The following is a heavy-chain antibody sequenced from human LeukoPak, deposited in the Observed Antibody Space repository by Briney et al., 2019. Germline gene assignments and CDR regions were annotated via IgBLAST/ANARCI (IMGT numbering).Heavy chain of an antibody. CDR1: GGSISSDY. J-gene: IGHJ5*02. CDR3: ARHRPGERRFDP. V-gene: IGHV4-59*08. CDR2: INYSGIT. D-gene: IGHD3-16*01. Sequence: PSETLSLTCTVSGGSISSDYLSWIRQPPGKGLEWIGYINYSGITNYNPSLKSRVTISVDTSKNQFSLKLSSVTAADTAVYYCARHRPGERRFDPWGQGTLVTVSS.